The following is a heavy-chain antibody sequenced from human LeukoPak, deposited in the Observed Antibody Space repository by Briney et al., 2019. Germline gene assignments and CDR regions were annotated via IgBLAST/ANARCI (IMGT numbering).Heavy chain of an antibody. J-gene: IGHJ4*02. CDR2: IYYSGST. Sequence: KPSETLSLTCTVSGGSISSSSYYWGWIRQPPGKGLEWIGSIYYSGSTYYNPSLKSRVTISVDTSKNQFSLKLSSVTAADAALYYCARSGTGLLRYYFDYWGQGTLITVSS. D-gene: IGHD3-22*01. CDR1: GGSISSSSYY. V-gene: IGHV4-39*07. CDR3: ARSGTGLLRYYFDY.